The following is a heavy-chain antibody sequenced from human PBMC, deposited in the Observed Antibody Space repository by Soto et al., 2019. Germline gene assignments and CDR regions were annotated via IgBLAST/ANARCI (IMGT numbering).Heavy chain of an antibody. D-gene: IGHD3-3*01. CDR1: GFTFSSYA. CDR3: ARVHNVLRFLEWLLSDYYYYGMDV. V-gene: IGHV3-30-3*01. CDR2: ISYDGSNK. J-gene: IGHJ6*02. Sequence: GSLRLSCAASGFTFSSYAMHWVRQAPGKGLEWVAVISYDGSNKYYADSVKGRFTISRDNSKNTLYLQMNSLRAEDTAVYYCARVHNVLRFLEWLLSDYYYYGMDVWGQGTTVTVPS.